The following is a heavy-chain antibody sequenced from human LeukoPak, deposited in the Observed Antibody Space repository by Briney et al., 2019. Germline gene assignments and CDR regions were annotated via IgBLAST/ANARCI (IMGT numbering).Heavy chain of an antibody. V-gene: IGHV1-69*05. J-gene: IGHJ4*02. D-gene: IGHD6-13*01. CDR3: ARDIEIRSSAGLYYFDY. CDR1: GGTFSSYA. CDR2: IIPIFGTA. Sequence: ASVKVSCKASGGTFSSYAIIWVRQAPGQGLEWMGGIIPIFGTANYAQKFQGRVTITTDESTSTAYMELSSLRSEDTAVYYCARDIEIRSSAGLYYFDYWGQGTLVTVSS.